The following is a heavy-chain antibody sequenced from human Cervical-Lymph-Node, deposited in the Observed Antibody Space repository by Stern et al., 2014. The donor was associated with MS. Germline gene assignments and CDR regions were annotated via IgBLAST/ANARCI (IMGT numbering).Heavy chain of an antibody. D-gene: IGHD6-19*01. CDR1: GYTFTSYY. Sequence: QDQLVQSGAEVKKPGASVKVSCKASGYTFTSYYMYWVRQAPGQGLEWMGIINPSGGSTSYAQKFQGRVTMTRDTSTSTIYMELRSLRSEDTAVYSCAREVAGHRLGMMDVWGQGTTVTVSS. J-gene: IGHJ6*02. CDR3: AREVAGHRLGMMDV. CDR2: INPSGGST. V-gene: IGHV1-46*01.